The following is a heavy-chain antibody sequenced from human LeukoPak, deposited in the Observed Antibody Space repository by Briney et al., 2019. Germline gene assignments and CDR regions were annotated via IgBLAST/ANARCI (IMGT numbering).Heavy chain of an antibody. CDR1: GFTFSGSA. J-gene: IGHJ4*02. D-gene: IGHD6-13*01. V-gene: IGHV3-73*01. Sequence: PGGSLKLSCAAPGFTFSGSAMHWVRQASGKGLEWVGRIRGKANSYATAYAASVKGRFTISRDDSKNTAYLQMNSLKTEDTAVYYCTSRQGGSSWFSFDYWGQGTLVTVSS. CDR3: TSRQGGSSWFSFDY. CDR2: IRGKANSYAT.